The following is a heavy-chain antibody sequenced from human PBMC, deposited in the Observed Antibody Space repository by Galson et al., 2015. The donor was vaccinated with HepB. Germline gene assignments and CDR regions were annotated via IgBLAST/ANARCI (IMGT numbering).Heavy chain of an antibody. CDR1: GFTFSGSA. J-gene: IGHJ4*02. D-gene: IGHD3-3*01. Sequence: SLRLSCAASGFTFSGSAMHWVRQASGKGLEWVGRIRSKANSYATAYAASVKGRFTISRDDSKNTAYLQMNSLKTEDTAVYYCTRHAPDYDFWSGYYGGDYYFDYWGQGTLVTVSS. V-gene: IGHV3-73*01. CDR2: IRSKANSYAT. CDR3: TRHAPDYDFWSGYYGGDYYFDY.